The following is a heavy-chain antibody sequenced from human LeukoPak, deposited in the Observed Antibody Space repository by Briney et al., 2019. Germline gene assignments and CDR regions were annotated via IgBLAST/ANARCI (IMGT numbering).Heavy chain of an antibody. CDR1: GGTFSSYA. CDR2: IIPIVGTA. Sequence: ASVKVSCKASGGTFSSYAISWVRQAPGQGLEWMGGIIPIVGTANYAQKFQGRVTITADESTSTAYMELSSLRSEDTAVYYCARDHGGHYYGSGSSLNVYWFDPWGQGTLVTVSS. CDR3: ARDHGGHYYGSGSSLNVYWFDP. V-gene: IGHV1-69*13. D-gene: IGHD3-10*01. J-gene: IGHJ5*02.